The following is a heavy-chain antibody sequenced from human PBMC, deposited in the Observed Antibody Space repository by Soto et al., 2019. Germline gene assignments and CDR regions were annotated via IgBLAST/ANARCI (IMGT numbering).Heavy chain of an antibody. Sequence: SETLTLTCPDSGHSLISHYLSWIRQPPGKGLECIGYIYYSGSTTYNPSLKSRITISVDTSKNQFSLTLSSVTAADTAVYYCARRGGFLRGGFDYWGQGTRVT. CDR1: GHSLISHY. D-gene: IGHD2-15*01. J-gene: IGHJ4*02. V-gene: IGHV4-59*08. CDR2: IYYSGST. CDR3: ARRGGFLRGGFDY.